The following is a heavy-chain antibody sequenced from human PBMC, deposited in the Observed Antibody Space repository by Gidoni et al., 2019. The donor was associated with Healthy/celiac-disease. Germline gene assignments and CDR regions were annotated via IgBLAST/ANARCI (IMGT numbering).Heavy chain of an antibody. J-gene: IGHJ4*02. Sequence: QVQLQESGPGLVKRAQPLSLTCAVSGGPISRGGYYWRLIRQPPGKGLEWIGYIYYSGSTYYNPSLKSRVTISVDTSKNQFSLKLSSVTAADTAVYYCARDGGGQLPVDYWGQGTLVTVSS. D-gene: IGHD3-16*01. CDR2: IYYSGST. CDR3: ARDGGGQLPVDY. CDR1: GGPISRGGYY. V-gene: IGHV4-30-4*01.